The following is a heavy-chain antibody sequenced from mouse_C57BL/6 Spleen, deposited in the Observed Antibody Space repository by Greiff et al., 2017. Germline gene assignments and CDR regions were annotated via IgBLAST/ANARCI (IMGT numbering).Heavy chain of an antibody. CDR1: GYTFTSYW. Sequence: QVQLQQPGAELVRPGSSVKLSCKASGYTFTSYWMDWVKQRPGQGLEWIGNIYPSDSETHYNQKFKDKATLTGDKSSSTAYMQLRSLTSEDSAVYYCAREGGGRYWYFDVWGTGTTVTVSS. J-gene: IGHJ1*03. V-gene: IGHV1-61*01. CDR2: IYPSDSET. CDR3: AREGGGRYWYFDV.